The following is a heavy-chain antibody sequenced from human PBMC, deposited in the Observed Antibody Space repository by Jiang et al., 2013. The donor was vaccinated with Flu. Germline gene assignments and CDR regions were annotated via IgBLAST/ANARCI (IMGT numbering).Heavy chain of an antibody. V-gene: IGHV4-59*01. Sequence: LLKPSETLSLTCTVSGGSISSYYWSWIRQPPGKGLEWIGYIYYSGSTNYNPSLKSRVTISVDTSKNQFSLKLSSVTAADTAVYYCARLPYLYSSGYLDYWGQGTLVTVSS. CDR1: GGSISSYY. D-gene: IGHD6-19*01. CDR3: ARLPYLYSSGYLDY. CDR2: IYYSGST. J-gene: IGHJ4*02.